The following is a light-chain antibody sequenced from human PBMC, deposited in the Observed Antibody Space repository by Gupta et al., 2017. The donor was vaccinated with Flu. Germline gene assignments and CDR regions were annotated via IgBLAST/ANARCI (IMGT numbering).Light chain of an antibody. CDR2: NVE. CDR1: TSDVGGYYF. V-gene: IGLV2-11*03. J-gene: IGLJ3*02. Sequence: VTISCTGTTSDVGGYYFVSWYQQHSGKAPRLIIYNVEKRPSGVPDRFSGSKSGNTASLTVSGLQPEDVADYYCCSYTRSSTWVFGGGTKLSVL. CDR3: CSYTRSSTWV.